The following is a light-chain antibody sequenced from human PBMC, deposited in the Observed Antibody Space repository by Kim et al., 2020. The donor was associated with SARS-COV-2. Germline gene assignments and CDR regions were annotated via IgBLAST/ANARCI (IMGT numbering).Light chain of an antibody. V-gene: IGKV1-39*01. CDR1: QYIANH. Sequence: ASAGDSVTITCRASQYIANHLNWYQQKPGKAPKVVIYVASTLQSGVPSRFSGSGSGTDFTLAIKNVQPEDFATYFCQQSYRTPITFGQGTRLEIK. CDR3: QQSYRTPIT. CDR2: VAS. J-gene: IGKJ5*01.